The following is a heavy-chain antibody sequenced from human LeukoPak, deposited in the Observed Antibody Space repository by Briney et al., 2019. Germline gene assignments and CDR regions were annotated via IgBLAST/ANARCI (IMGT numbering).Heavy chain of an antibody. Sequence: SETLSLTCAVYGGSFSDYCWSWIRQPPGKGLEWIGEINHSGSTNYNPSLKSRVTISVDTSKNQFSLKLSSVAAADTAVYYCARVAAAGLRFAYFDYWGQGTLVTVSS. D-gene: IGHD6-13*01. J-gene: IGHJ4*02. V-gene: IGHV4-34*01. CDR1: GGSFSDYC. CDR3: ARVAAAGLRFAYFDY. CDR2: INHSGST.